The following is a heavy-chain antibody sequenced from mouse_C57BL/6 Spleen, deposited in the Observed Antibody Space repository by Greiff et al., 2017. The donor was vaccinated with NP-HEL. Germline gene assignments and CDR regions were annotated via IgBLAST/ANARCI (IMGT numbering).Heavy chain of an antibody. J-gene: IGHJ4*01. CDR1: GYTFTSYW. CDR3: ASGCYSPSYYAMDY. V-gene: IGHV1-64*01. D-gene: IGHD2-12*01. Sequence: QVQLQQPGAELVKPGASVKLSCKASGYTFTSYWMHWVKQRPGQGLEWIGMIHPNSGSTNYNEKFKSKATLTVDKSSSTAYMQLSILTSEDSAVYYCASGCYSPSYYAMDYWGQGTSVTVSS. CDR2: IHPNSGST.